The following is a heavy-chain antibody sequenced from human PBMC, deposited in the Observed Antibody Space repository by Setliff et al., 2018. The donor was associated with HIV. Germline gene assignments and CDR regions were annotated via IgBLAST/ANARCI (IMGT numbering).Heavy chain of an antibody. Sequence: SETLSLTCIVSGGSVSSGVHYWSWIRQPAGKEMEWIGRIYASGSTNYNPSLTSRVTISIDLPKNQFSLKLTSVTAADTAVYYCARRIDDSGSFPDKNWFDTWGQGSLVTVSS. CDR2: IYASGST. CDR1: GGSVSSGVHY. CDR3: ARRIDDSGSFPDKNWFDT. J-gene: IGHJ5*02. V-gene: IGHV4-61*02. D-gene: IGHD3-10*01.